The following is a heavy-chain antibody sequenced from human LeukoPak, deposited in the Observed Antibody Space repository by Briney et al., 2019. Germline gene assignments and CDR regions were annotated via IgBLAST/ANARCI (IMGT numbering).Heavy chain of an antibody. J-gene: IGHJ4*02. V-gene: IGHV4-39*01. Sequence: SETLSLTCTVSGGSISSSSYYWGWIRQPPGKGLEWIGSIYYSGSTYYNPSLKSRVTISVDTSKNQFSLKLSSVTAADTAVYYCARRSAGEYYDILTGYYIWAYYFDYWGQGTLVTVSS. CDR3: ARRSAGEYYDILTGYYIWAYYFDY. D-gene: IGHD3-9*01. CDR2: IYYSGST. CDR1: GGSISSSSYY.